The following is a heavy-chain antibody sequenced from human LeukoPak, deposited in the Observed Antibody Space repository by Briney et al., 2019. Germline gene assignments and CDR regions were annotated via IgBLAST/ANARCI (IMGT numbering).Heavy chain of an antibody. Sequence: GGSLRLSCAASGFTFSSYEMNWVRQAPGKGLEWVSYISDGGSSIHYADSVKGRFTISRDNAKNSLYLQMNSLRAEDTAVYYCTRGIMAVFGDAFDIWGQGTMVTVSS. J-gene: IGHJ3*02. CDR3: TRGIMAVFGDAFDI. D-gene: IGHD6-19*01. CDR2: ISDGGSSI. CDR1: GFTFSSYE. V-gene: IGHV3-48*03.